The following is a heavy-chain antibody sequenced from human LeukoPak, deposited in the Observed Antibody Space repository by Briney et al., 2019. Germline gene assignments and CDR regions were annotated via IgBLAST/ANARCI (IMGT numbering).Heavy chain of an antibody. CDR2: INPNSGGT. CDR1: GYTFTGHY. Sequence: ASVKVSCKASGYTFTGHYMHWVRQAPGQGLEWMGWINPNSGGTNYAQKFQGRVSMTGDTSISTSYMELSRLSSDDTAVYYCARAAILLGMDVWGQGTTVTVSS. J-gene: IGHJ6*02. CDR3: ARAAILLGMDV. V-gene: IGHV1-2*02.